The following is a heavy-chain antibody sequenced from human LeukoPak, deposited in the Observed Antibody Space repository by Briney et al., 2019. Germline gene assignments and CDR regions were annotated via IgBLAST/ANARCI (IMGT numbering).Heavy chain of an antibody. CDR2: IRPDGSEG. D-gene: IGHD4-11*01. Sequence: GGSLRLSCAASGFTFSSYWMSWVRQAPGKGLEWVATIRPDGSEGYYADSVRGRFTISRDNSKNSFYLQMSSLRAEDTAVYYCARDSPMSNSRGFDYWGQGTLVTVSS. CDR1: GFTFSSYW. CDR3: ARDSPMSNSRGFDY. V-gene: IGHV3-7*01. J-gene: IGHJ4*02.